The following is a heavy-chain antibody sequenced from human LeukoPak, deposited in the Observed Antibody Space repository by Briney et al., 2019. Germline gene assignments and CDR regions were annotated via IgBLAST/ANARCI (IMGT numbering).Heavy chain of an antibody. J-gene: IGHJ4*02. D-gene: IGHD6-19*01. CDR1: GGSISNNY. Sequence: PSETLSLTCTGSGGSISNNYWTWIRQPPGKGLEYIGYIYYTGGTNYNPSLKSRVTISVDTSKNQFSLKLSSVTAADTAVYFCAKYGGSGWVIDYWGQGTLVTVSS. CDR3: AKYGGSGWVIDY. CDR2: IYYTGGT. V-gene: IGHV4-59*08.